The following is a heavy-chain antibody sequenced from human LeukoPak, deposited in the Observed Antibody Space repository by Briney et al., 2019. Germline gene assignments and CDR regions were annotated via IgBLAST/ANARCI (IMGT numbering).Heavy chain of an antibody. J-gene: IGHJ5*02. Sequence: SETLSLTCAVYGGSFSNYYWSWIRQPPGKGLEWIGEINHRGSTNYNPSLKSRLTISGDTSKNQFSLKMTSVTAADTAVYYCARKNPRTNVVGAVPRFWFDPGAREPWSPSPQ. D-gene: IGHD1-26*01. CDR2: INHRGST. CDR3: ARKNPRTNVVGAVPRFWFDP. V-gene: IGHV4-34*01. CDR1: GGSFSNYY.